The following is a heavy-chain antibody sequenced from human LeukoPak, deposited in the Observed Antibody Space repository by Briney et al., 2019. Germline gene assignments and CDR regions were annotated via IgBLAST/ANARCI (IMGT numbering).Heavy chain of an antibody. CDR2: IYYSGST. D-gene: IGHD6-6*01. J-gene: IGHJ6*03. Sequence: PSETLSLTCTVSGGSISSSSYYWGWIRQPPGKGLEWIGSIYYSGSTYYNPSLKSRVTISVDTSKNQFSLKLSSVTAADTAVYYCARAIAGSSSRYYYYYYMDVWGKGTTVTVSS. V-gene: IGHV4-39*01. CDR3: ARAIAGSSSRYYYYYYMDV. CDR1: GGSISSSSYY.